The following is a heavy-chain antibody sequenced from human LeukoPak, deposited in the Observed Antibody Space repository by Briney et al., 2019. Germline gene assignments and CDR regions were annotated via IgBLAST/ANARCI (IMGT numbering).Heavy chain of an antibody. D-gene: IGHD1-26*01. V-gene: IGHV1-2*02. J-gene: IGHJ4*02. CDR1: GYTLIDYY. CDR2: INPNSGDT. Sequence: ASVKVSCKASGYTLIDYYIHWVRQAPGQGLEWMGWINPNSGDTNYAQNFQGRVTMTRDTSISTAYMELSRLTSGDTAVYFCARDLTSTSYWELDYWGQGTLVTVSS. CDR3: ARDLTSTSYWELDY.